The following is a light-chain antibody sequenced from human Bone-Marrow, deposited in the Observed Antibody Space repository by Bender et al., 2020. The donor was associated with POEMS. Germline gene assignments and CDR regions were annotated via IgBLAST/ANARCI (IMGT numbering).Light chain of an antibody. V-gene: IGLV3-1*01. J-gene: IGLJ1*01. Sequence: SYELTQSPSVSVSPGQTASITCSGDKLGDKYVCWYQQKPGQSPVLFISQDSQRPSGIPERFSGSNSGNTATLTISRVEAGDEADYYCQVWDNRSAHLYVFGAGTKVTVL. CDR2: QDS. CDR1: KLGDKY. CDR3: QVWDNRSAHLYV.